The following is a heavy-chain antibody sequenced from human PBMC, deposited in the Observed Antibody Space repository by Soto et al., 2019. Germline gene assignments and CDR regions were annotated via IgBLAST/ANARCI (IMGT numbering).Heavy chain of an antibody. CDR1: GFTFTSSA. J-gene: IGHJ4*02. CDR2: IVVGSGNT. Sequence: GASVKVSCKASGFTFTSSAVQWVRQARGQRLEWIGWIVVGSGNTNYAQKLQERVTITRDMSTSTAYMELSSLRSEDTAVYYCAADLEGATGEYFDYWGQGTLVTVSS. V-gene: IGHV1-58*01. CDR3: AADLEGATGEYFDY. D-gene: IGHD1-26*01.